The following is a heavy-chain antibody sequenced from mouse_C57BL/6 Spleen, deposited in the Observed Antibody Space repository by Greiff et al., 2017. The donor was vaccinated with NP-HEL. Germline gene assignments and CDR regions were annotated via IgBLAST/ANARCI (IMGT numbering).Heavy chain of an antibody. CDR3: ARTRLLYAMDY. D-gene: IGHD3-2*02. J-gene: IGHJ4*01. CDR1: GYTFTSYW. CDR2: IDPSDSYT. V-gene: IGHV1-50*01. Sequence: QVQLQQPGAELVKPGASVKLSCQASGYTFTSYWMQWVKQRPGQGLEWIGEIDPSDSYTNYNQKFKGKATLTVDTSSSTAYMQLSSLTSEDSAVYYCARTRLLYAMDYWGQGTSVTVSS.